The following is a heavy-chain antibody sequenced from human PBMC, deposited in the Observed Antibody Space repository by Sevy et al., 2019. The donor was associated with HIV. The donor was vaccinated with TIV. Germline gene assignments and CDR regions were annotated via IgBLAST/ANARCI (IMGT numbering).Heavy chain of an antibody. V-gene: IGHV1-18*01. Sequence: ASVKVSCKASGYTFTSYAISWVRQAPGQGLEWMGWISTYNANTKYAQKLQGRVTMTTDTSTSKAFMELRSLRSDDTAMYYCASEFVVVVAATPSRYFDLWGRGTLVTVSS. CDR2: ISTYNANT. J-gene: IGHJ2*01. CDR1: GYTFTSYA. CDR3: ASEFVVVVAATPSRYFDL. D-gene: IGHD2-15*01.